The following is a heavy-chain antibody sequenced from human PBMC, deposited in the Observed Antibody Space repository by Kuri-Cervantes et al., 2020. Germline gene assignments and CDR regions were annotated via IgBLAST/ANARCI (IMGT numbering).Heavy chain of an antibody. CDR3: ARDVSGSGWSYFQH. V-gene: IGHV1-2*02. Sequence: ASVKVSCKASGYTFTGYYMHWVRQAPGQGLEWMGWINPNSGGTNYAQKFQGRVTMTRDTSISTAYMELSRLRSDDTAVYYCARDVSGSGWSYFQHWGQGTLVTVYS. CDR2: INPNSGGT. D-gene: IGHD6-19*01. CDR1: GYTFTGYY. J-gene: IGHJ1*01.